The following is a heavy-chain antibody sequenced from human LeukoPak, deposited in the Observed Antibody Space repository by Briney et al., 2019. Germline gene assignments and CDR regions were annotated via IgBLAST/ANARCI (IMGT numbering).Heavy chain of an antibody. CDR3: ARRVLGYDSSGYSIWFDP. J-gene: IGHJ5*02. D-gene: IGHD3-22*01. V-gene: IGHV4-39*01. Sequence: KPSETLSLSCTVSGGSISSSSYYWGWIRQPPGKGLEWIGSIYYSGSTYYNPSLKSRVTISVDTSKNQFSLKLSSVTAADTAVYYCARRVLGYDSSGYSIWFDPWGQGTLVTVSS. CDR2: IYYSGST. CDR1: GGSISSSSYY.